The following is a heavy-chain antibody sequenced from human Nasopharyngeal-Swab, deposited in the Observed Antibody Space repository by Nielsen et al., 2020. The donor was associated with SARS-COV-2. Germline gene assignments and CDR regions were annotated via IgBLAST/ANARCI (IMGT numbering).Heavy chain of an antibody. CDR1: GGSISSGGYY. CDR2: IYYTGST. D-gene: IGHD6-6*01. Sequence: SETLSLTCTVSGGSISSGGYYWSWIRQHPGKGLEWIGYIYYTGSTNYNPSLKSRVTISVDTSKNQFSLKLSSVTAADTAVYYCARDPYSSSSRFYYGMDVWGQGTTVTVSS. CDR3: ARDPYSSSSRFYYGMDV. V-gene: IGHV4-61*08. J-gene: IGHJ6*02.